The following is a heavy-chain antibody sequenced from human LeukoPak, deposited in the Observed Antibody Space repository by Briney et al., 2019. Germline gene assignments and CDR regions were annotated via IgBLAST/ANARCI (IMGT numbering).Heavy chain of an antibody. CDR1: GFTFSSYW. Sequence: GGSLRLSCAASGFTFSSYWMSWVRQAPGKGLEWVANIKQDAREKYYVDSVKGRFTISRDNAKNSLYMQMNSLRAEDTAVYYCAREGDSSGRIPDYYYYYGMDVWGQGTTVTVSS. CDR2: IKQDAREK. J-gene: IGHJ6*02. D-gene: IGHD3-22*01. V-gene: IGHV3-7*01. CDR3: AREGDSSGRIPDYYYYYGMDV.